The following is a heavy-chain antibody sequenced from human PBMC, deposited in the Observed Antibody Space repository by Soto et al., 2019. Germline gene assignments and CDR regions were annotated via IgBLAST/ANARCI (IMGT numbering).Heavy chain of an antibody. CDR2: ISGSGGST. D-gene: IGHD1-1*01. V-gene: IGHV3-23*01. Sequence: GGSLILSCAASGFTFSSYAMSWVRQAPGKGLEWVSAISGSGGSTYYADSVKGRFTISRDNSKNTLYLQMNSLRAEDTAVYYCAKDQVPDPESYYYYGMDVWGQGTTVTVSS. CDR1: GFTFSSYA. J-gene: IGHJ6*02. CDR3: AKDQVPDPESYYYYGMDV.